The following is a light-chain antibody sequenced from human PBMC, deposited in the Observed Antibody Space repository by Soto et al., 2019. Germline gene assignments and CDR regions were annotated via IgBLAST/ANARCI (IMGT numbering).Light chain of an antibody. V-gene: IGLV2-23*02. CDR2: EVS. CDR1: SSDVGSYNF. J-gene: IGLJ2*01. Sequence: QSALTQPAYESGSPGQSNTISCTGTSSDVGSYNFVSWYQQHPGKAPKLMIYEVSKRPSGVSNRFSGSKSGNTASLTISGLQAEDEADYYCCSYAGSSTFVIFGGGTKVTVL. CDR3: CSYAGSSTFVI.